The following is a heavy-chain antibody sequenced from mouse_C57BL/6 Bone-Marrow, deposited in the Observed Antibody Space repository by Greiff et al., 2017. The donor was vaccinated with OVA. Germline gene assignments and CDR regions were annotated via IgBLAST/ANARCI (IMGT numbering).Heavy chain of an antibody. CDR2: ISDGGSYT. D-gene: IGHD2-3*01. J-gene: IGHJ1*03. Sequence: EVKLVESGGGLVKPGGSLKLSCAASGFTFSSYAMSWVHQTPEKRLEWVATISDGGSYTYYPDNVKGRFTISRDNAKNNLYLQMSHLKSEDTAMYYCARDLDGYYWYFDVWGTGTTVTVSS. V-gene: IGHV5-4*01. CDR3: ARDLDGYYWYFDV. CDR1: GFTFSSYA.